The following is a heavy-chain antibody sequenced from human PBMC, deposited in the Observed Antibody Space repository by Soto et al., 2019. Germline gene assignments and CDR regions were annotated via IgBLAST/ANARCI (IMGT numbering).Heavy chain of an antibody. Sequence: EVQLVESGGGLVQPGGSLRLSCSASGFTFSSYAMHWVRQAPGKGLEYVSAISSNGGSTYYADSVKGRFTISGDNSKNTLYLQMSSLRGEDKAVYSCVNDFRSGARGHYWGEGRLVTVSS. CDR2: ISSNGGST. J-gene: IGHJ4*02. V-gene: IGHV3-64D*06. CDR1: GFTFSSYA. CDR3: VNDFRSGARGHY. D-gene: IGHD2-15*01.